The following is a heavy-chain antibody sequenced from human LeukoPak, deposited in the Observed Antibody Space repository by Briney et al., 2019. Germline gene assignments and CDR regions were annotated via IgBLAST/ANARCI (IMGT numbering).Heavy chain of an antibody. J-gene: IGHJ4*02. CDR1: GGSISSGDYY. Sequence: SETLSLTCTVSGGSISSGDYYWSWIRQPPGKGLEWIGYIYYSGSTYYNPSLKSRVTISVDTSKNRFSLKLSSVTAADTAVYYCARQVTFGYAYGYYFDFWGQGALVTVSS. V-gene: IGHV4-30-4*01. D-gene: IGHD5-18*01. CDR3: ARQVTFGYAYGYYFDF. CDR2: IYYSGST.